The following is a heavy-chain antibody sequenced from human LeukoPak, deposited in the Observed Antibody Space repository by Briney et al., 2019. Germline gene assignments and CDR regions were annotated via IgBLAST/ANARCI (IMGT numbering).Heavy chain of an antibody. CDR1: GYTFTSYD. CDR2: MNPNSGNT. D-gene: IGHD3-22*01. Sequence: GASVKVSCKASGYTFTSYDINWVRQATGQGLERMGWMNPNSGNTGYAQKFQGRVTMTRNTSISTAYMELSSLRSEDTAVYYCARDLAYYDSSGYYGLDYWGQGTLVTVSS. J-gene: IGHJ4*02. CDR3: ARDLAYYDSSGYYGLDY. V-gene: IGHV1-8*01.